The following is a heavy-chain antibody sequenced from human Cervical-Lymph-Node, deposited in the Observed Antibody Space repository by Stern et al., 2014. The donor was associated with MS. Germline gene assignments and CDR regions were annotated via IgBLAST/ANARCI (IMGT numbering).Heavy chain of an antibody. J-gene: IGHJ5*02. CDR2: ISYDGMNK. D-gene: IGHD3-3*01. Sequence: DQLVESGGGVVQPGRSLRLSCAASGFTFSVYGMHWVRQAPGKGLVGVALISYDGMNKSYADSVKGRFTISRDNSKDTLYLQMNSLRSEDTAVYYCTKRESDFWSGGFDPWGQGTLVTVSS. V-gene: IGHV3-30*18. CDR1: GFTFSVYG. CDR3: TKRESDFWSGGFDP.